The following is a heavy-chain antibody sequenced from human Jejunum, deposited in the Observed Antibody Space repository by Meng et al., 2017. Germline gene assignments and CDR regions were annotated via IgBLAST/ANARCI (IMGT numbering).Heavy chain of an antibody. D-gene: IGHD3-16*01. CDR3: ARGTITPPETGWGCFCDY. CDR1: GFTLNNHA. V-gene: IGHV3-23*01. J-gene: IGHJ4*02. Sequence: GESPKTPRAAPGFTLNNHAMSWVRQAPGKGLEWGSHFSGSGDTSHYTDSVKGRFSISRDNSRNTLYPQMHSLTTGDTAVYYCARGTITPPETGWGCFCDYWGLGTLVTVSS. CDR2: FSGSGDTS.